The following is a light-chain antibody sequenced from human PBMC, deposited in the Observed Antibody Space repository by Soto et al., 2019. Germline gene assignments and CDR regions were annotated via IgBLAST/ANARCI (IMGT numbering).Light chain of an antibody. CDR1: QSITTW. CDR2: KAT. J-gene: IGKJ1*01. V-gene: IGKV1-5*03. Sequence: DIQMTQSPSTLSASVGDRVTITCRASQSITTWLAWYQQKPGKAPKLLIYKATNLQSGVPSRFSGSGSGTEFSLTISSLQPDDFATYYCQQSYSTSWTFGQGTKVDIK. CDR3: QQSYSTSWT.